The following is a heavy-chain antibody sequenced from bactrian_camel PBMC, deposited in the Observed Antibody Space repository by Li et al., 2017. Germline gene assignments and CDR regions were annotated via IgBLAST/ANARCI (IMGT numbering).Heavy chain of an antibody. D-gene: IGHD1*01. CDR3: GTSDGVACYSARVTSAGFLD. CDR2: IKRTDVA. J-gene: IGHJ4*01. Sequence: HVQLVESGGGSVKTGGSLRISCLGSRARIGNYCMGWFRQAPGKEREAVAIIKRTDVAVYSDSVKGRFTISADKAKNTVYLQMNNLKPEDTAMYYCGTSDGVACYSARVTSAGFLDRGQGTQVTVS. CDR1: RARIGNYC. V-gene: IGHV3S53*01.